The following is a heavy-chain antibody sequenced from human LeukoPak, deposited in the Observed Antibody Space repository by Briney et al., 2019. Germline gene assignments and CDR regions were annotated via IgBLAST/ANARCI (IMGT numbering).Heavy chain of an antibody. V-gene: IGHV4-30-2*01. J-gene: IGHJ4*02. CDR3: ARAPGIAARPAGFDY. Sequence: SQTLSLTCTVSGGSISSGGYYWSRIRQPPGKGLEWIGYIYHSGSTYYNPSLKSRDTISVDRSKNQFSLKLSSVTAADTAVYYCARAPGIAARPAGFDYWGQGTLVTVSS. CDR2: IYHSGST. CDR1: GGSISSGGYY. D-gene: IGHD6-6*01.